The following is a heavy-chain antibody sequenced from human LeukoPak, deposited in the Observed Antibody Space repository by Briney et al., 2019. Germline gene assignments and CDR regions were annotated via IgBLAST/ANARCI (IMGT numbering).Heavy chain of an antibody. Sequence: GGSLRLSCAASGFTFSTYWMHWARQAPGKGLVWVSLIETDGSTTKYADSVKGRFTISRDNAKNSLYLQMNSLRAEDTAVYYCARNWNRFDYWGQGTLVTVSS. J-gene: IGHJ4*02. CDR1: GFTFSTYW. D-gene: IGHD1-1*01. CDR2: IETDGSTT. CDR3: ARNWNRFDY. V-gene: IGHV3-74*01.